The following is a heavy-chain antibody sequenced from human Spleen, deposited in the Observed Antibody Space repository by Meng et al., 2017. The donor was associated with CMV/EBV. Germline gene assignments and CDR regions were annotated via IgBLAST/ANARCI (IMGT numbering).Heavy chain of an antibody. CDR1: GYTFTSYY. J-gene: IGHJ4*02. CDR2: INPSGGST. D-gene: IGHD5-18*01. Sequence: ASVKVSCKASGYTFTSYYMHWVRQAPGQGLEWMGIINPSGGSTSYAQKFQGRVTMTRDTSTSTVYMELSSPRSEDTAVYYCHLGGSWGYSNYWGQGTLVTVSS. V-gene: IGHV1-46*01. CDR3: HLGGSWGYSNY.